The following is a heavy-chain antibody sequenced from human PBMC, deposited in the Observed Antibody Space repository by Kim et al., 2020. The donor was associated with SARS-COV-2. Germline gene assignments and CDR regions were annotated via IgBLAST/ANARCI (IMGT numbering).Heavy chain of an antibody. CDR3: ARDLGGSYHEGFDY. Sequence: ADSVKGRFTITRDNAKNSLYLQMNSLRAEDTAVYYCARDLGGSYHEGFDYWGQGTLVTVSS. D-gene: IGHD1-26*01. V-gene: IGHV3-11*04. J-gene: IGHJ4*02.